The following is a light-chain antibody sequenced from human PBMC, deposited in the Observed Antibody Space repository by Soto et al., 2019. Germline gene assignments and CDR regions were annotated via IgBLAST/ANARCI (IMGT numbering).Light chain of an antibody. J-gene: IGLJ2*01. CDR2: GNN. CDR3: QSYDSSLSGSRV. CDR1: SSNIGAGYD. V-gene: IGLV1-40*01. Sequence: QAVVTQPPSVSGAPGQTGTISCTGSSSNIGAGYDVHWYQQLPGTAPKLLIYGNNSRPSGVPDRFSGSKSGTSASLAITGLQAEDEADYYCQSYDSSLSGSRVFGGGTKVTVL.